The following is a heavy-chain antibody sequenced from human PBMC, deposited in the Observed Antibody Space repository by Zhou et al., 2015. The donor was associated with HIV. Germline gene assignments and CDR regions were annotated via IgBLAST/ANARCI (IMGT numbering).Heavy chain of an antibody. CDR2: ISAYNGNT. CDR1: GYTCTSYG. J-gene: IGHJ3*02. V-gene: IGHV1-18*01. D-gene: IGHD3-22*01. CDR3: ARVYYYDSSGLLAADAFDI. Sequence: QVQLVQSGAEVKKPGASVKVSCKASGYTCTSYGISWVRQAPGQGLEWMGWISAYNGNTNYAQKLQGRVTMTTDTSTSTAYMELRSLRSDDTAVYYCARVYYYDSSGLLAADAFDIWARDNGHRLF.